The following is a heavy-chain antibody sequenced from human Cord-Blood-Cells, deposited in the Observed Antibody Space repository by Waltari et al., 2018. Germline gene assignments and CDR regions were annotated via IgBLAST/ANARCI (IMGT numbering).Heavy chain of an antibody. D-gene: IGHD6-13*01. CDR1: GFTFSSYG. CDR3: ARDKSSSWYGKSDYYFDY. J-gene: IGHJ4*02. V-gene: IGHV3-33*01. Sequence: QVQLVESGGGVVQPGRSLRLSCAASGFTFSSYGMHGVRQAPGTGLEWVAVIWYDGSNKYYADSVKGRFTISRDNSKNTLYLQMNSLRAEDTAVYYCARDKSSSWYGKSDYYFDYWGQGTLVTVSS. CDR2: IWYDGSNK.